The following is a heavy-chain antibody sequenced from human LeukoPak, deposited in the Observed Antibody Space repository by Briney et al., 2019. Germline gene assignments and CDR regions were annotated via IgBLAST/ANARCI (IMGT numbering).Heavy chain of an antibody. D-gene: IGHD3-9*01. Sequence: PGGSLRLSCAASGFAVNDNYMGWVRQAPGKGLDWVSLIYSGGDTYYADAVKGRFTISRDNSKNMDYLQMNSLRPDDTATYYCARAILLTGSEYYFDSWGQGTVVTVSS. CDR1: GFAVNDNY. CDR2: IYSGGDT. CDR3: ARAILLTGSEYYFDS. J-gene: IGHJ4*02. V-gene: IGHV3-53*01.